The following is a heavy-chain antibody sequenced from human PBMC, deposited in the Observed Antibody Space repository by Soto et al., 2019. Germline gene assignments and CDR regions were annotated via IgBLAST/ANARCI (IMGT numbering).Heavy chain of an antibody. CDR1: GFSFSSYA. D-gene: IGHD1-7*01. J-gene: IGHJ6*03. Sequence: EVQMLESGGGLVQPGGSLRLSCAASGFSFSSYAMSWVRQAPGKGLDWVSGISGSGGSAYYADSVKGRFTISRDNSKNTLYLQMNSRRAEDTALYYCAKAPQLELREKIRYYYYMDVWGKGTTVTFSS. CDR2: ISGSGGSA. V-gene: IGHV3-23*01. CDR3: AKAPQLELREKIRYYYYMDV.